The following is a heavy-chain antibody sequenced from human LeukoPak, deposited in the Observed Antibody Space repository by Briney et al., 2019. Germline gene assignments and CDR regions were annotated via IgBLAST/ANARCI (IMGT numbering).Heavy chain of an antibody. J-gene: IGHJ4*02. Sequence: GGSLRLSCAASGFTFSSYWMSGVRQAPGKGLEGVANIKQDGSEKYYVDSVKGRFTISRDNAKNSLYLQMNSLRAEDTAVYYCARKSPAYYYDSSGYCKDYYFDYWGQGTLVTVSS. D-gene: IGHD3-22*01. CDR2: IKQDGSEK. CDR1: GFTFSSYW. CDR3: ARKSPAYYYDSSGYCKDYYFDY. V-gene: IGHV3-7*01.